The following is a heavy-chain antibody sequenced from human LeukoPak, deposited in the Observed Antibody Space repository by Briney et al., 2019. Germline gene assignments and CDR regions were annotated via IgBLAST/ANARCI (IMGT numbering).Heavy chain of an antibody. D-gene: IGHD6-19*01. V-gene: IGHV3-48*03. CDR2: ISSSGSNI. CDR3: ASAGGGQWLPRFDY. CDR1: GFTFSSYE. Sequence: GGSLRLSCAASGFTFSSYEMNWVRQAPGKGLEWVSYISSSGSNIYYADSVKGRFTISRDNAKNSLYLQMNSLRAEDTAVYYCASAGGGQWLPRFDYWGQGTLVTVSS. J-gene: IGHJ4*02.